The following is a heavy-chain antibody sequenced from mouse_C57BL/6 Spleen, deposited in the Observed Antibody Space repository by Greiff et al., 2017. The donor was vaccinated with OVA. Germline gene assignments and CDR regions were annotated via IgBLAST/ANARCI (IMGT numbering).Heavy chain of an antibody. J-gene: IGHJ3*01. CDR3: ARWYGYDAWFAY. D-gene: IGHD2-2*01. Sequence: VQLQQPGAELVRPGSSVKLSCKASGYTFTSYWMHWVKQRPIQGLEWIGNIDPSDSETHYNQKFKDKATLIVDKSSSTAYMQLSSLTSEDSAVYYCARWYGYDAWFAYWGQGTLVTVSA. V-gene: IGHV1-52*01. CDR2: IDPSDSET. CDR1: GYTFTSYW.